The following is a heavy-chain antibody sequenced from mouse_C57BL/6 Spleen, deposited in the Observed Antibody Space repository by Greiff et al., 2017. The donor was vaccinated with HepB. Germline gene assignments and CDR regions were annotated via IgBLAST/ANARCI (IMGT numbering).Heavy chain of an antibody. CDR1: GYTFTSYW. CDR2: IYPGHSDT. J-gene: IGHJ1*03. D-gene: IGHD1-1*01. CDR3: TRSGRTTVGRYFDV. V-gene: IGHV1-5*01. Sequence: VQLQQSGSVLARPGASVKLSCKTSGYTFTSYWMHWVKQRPGQGLEWIGAIYPGHSDTSYNKKFKGNAKLTAVTSASTAYMELSRLTNEDSAVYYCTRSGRTTVGRYFDVWGTGTTVTVAS.